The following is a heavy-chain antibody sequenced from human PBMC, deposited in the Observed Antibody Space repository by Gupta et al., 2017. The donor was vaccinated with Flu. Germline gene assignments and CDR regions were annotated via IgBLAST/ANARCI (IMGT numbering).Heavy chain of an antibody. CDR1: GGSFSGYY. CDR2: INHSGST. V-gene: IGHV4-34*01. CDR3: ARGIYCSSTSCYRVPNWFDP. Sequence: QVQLQQWGAGLLKPSETLSLTCAVYGGSFSGYYWSWIRQPPGKGLEWIGEINHSGSTNYNPSLKSRVTISVDTSKNQFSLKLSSVTAADTAVYYCARGIYCSSTSCYRVPNWFDPWGQGNLVTVSS. J-gene: IGHJ5*02. D-gene: IGHD2-2*02.